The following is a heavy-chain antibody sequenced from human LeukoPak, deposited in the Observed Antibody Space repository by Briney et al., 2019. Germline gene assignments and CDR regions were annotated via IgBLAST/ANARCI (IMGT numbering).Heavy chain of an antibody. Sequence: GGSLRLSCAASGFTFSSYSINWVRQAPGKGLEWVSSISSSSGDIYYADSVKGRFTTSRDDAKNSLYLQMNSLRAEDTAVYYCARDYGSAPGWFDPWGQGTLLTVSS. D-gene: IGHD3-10*01. CDR1: GFTFSSYS. V-gene: IGHV3-21*01. J-gene: IGHJ5*02. CDR3: ARDYGSAPGWFDP. CDR2: ISSSSGDI.